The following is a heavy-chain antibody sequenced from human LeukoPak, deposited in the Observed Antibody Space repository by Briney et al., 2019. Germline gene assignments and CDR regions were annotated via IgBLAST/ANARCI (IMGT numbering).Heavy chain of an antibody. Sequence: GGSLRLSCAASGFTFSSYAMSWVRQAPGKGLEWVSVIYSGGSTYYADSVKGRFTISRDNSKNTLYLQMNSLRAEDTAVYYCAGSSGWYQYGFDYWGQGTLVTVSS. CDR1: GFTFSSYA. J-gene: IGHJ4*02. V-gene: IGHV3-66*02. D-gene: IGHD6-19*01. CDR3: AGSSGWYQYGFDY. CDR2: IYSGGST.